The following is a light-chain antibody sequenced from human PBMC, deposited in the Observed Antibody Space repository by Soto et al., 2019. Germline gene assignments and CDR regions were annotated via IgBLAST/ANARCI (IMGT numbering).Light chain of an antibody. V-gene: IGLV2-8*01. J-gene: IGLJ1*01. CDR3: LSYGGSETGV. CDR1: SNDIGAYNY. Sequence: QSVLTQPPSASGSPGQSVTISCTGTSNDIGAYNYVSWYQHHPGKVPKLLIYEVFRRPSGVPDRFPASKSGNTASLTVSGLHPEDEADYYCLSYGGSETGVFGSGTKLTVL. CDR2: EVF.